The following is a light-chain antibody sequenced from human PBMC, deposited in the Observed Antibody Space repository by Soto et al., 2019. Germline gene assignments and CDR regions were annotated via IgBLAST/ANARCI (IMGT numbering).Light chain of an antibody. Sequence: QTVVTQPPSASGSLGQSVTISCTGTRSDVGGYNYVSWYQQHPGKAPKLMIYDVSQRPSGVPDRFSGSKSGNTASLTVSGLQAEDEADYYCSSYAVSNIYVFGTGTKLTVL. J-gene: IGLJ1*01. CDR2: DVS. CDR1: RSDVGGYNY. CDR3: SSYAVSNIYV. V-gene: IGLV2-8*01.